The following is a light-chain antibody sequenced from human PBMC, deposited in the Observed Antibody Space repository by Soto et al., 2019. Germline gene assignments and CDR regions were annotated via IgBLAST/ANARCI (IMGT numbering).Light chain of an antibody. Sequence: EIVLTQSPGTLSLSPGERATLSCRASQSVSNNYLAWYQQKPGQAPRLLIYGASNRATGIPDRFRGSGSGTDFTRTISRLEPEDFAVYYCKKDGSSGTFGQGTTGEIK. CDR3: KKDGSSGT. V-gene: IGKV3-20*01. J-gene: IGKJ1*01. CDR1: QSVSNNY. CDR2: GAS.